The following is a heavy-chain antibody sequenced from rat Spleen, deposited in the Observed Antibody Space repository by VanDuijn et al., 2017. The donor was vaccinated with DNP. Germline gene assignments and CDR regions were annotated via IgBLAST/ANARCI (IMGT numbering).Heavy chain of an antibody. CDR1: GFTFSRYW. CDR3: ARGGRSYFDY. Sequence: EVQLVESGGGLVQPGRSLKLSCVASGFTFSRYWMYWIRQAPGKGLEWIASINTDGHRTYHVDSVKGRFTISRDNAENTVYLQMNSLRSEDTATYYCARGGRSYFDYWGQGVMVTVSS. D-gene: IGHD1-11*01. CDR2: INTDGHRT. V-gene: IGHV5-58*01. J-gene: IGHJ2*01.